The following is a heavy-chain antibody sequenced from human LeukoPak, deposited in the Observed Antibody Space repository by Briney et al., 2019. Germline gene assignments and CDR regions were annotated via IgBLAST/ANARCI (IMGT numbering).Heavy chain of an antibody. CDR3: ARAIVRGVELDY. J-gene: IGHJ4*02. D-gene: IGHD3-10*02. Sequence: SETLSLTCTVSGGSISSYYWSWIRQPPGKGLEWIGYIYYNGSTNYTPSLKSRVTISLDTSKNQFSLKLRSVTAADTAVYFCARAIVRGVELDYWGQGVLLTVSS. V-gene: IGHV4-59*01. CDR1: GGSISSYY. CDR2: IYYNGST.